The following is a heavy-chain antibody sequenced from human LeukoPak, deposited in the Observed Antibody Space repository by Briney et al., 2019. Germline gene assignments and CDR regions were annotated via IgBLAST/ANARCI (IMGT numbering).Heavy chain of an antibody. V-gene: IGHV3-21*01. CDR1: GFTFSTYN. CDR2: ISSSSSYI. J-gene: IGHJ4*02. Sequence: GGSLRLSCAASGFTFSTYNMNWVRQSPGRGLEWVSSISSSSSYIYYTDSLKGRFTISRDNAKNSLYLQVNSLRADDTAVYYCARGHCSTTSCHPSYFDFWGLGTLVTVSS. CDR3: ARGHCSTTSCHPSYFDF. D-gene: IGHD2-2*01.